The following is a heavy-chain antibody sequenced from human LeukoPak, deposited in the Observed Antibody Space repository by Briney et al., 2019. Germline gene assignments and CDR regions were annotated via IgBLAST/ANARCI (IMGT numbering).Heavy chain of an antibody. D-gene: IGHD3-10*01. J-gene: IGHJ5*02. CDR2: ISGSGGST. CDR3: AKDQRNYFGSGSYQYNWFDP. Sequence: PGGSLRLSCAASGFTFSSYAMSWVRQAPGKGLEWVSVISGSGGSTYYADSVKGRFIISRDNSKNTLYLQMNSLRAEDTAVYYCAKDQRNYFGSGSYQYNWFDPWGQGTLVTVSS. CDR1: GFTFSSYA. V-gene: IGHV3-23*01.